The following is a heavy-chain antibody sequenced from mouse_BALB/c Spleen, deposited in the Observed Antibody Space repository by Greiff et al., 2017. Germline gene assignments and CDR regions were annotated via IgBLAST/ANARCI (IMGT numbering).Heavy chain of an antibody. V-gene: IGHV5-4*02. D-gene: IGHD4-1*01. CDR1: GFTFSDYY. CDR2: ISDGGSYT. Sequence: EVKVVESGGGLVKPGGSLKLSCAASGFTFSDYYMYWVRQTPEKRLEWVATISDGGSYTYYPDSVKGRFTISRDNAKNNLYLQMSSLKSEDTAMYYCARNWDYYAMDYWGQGTSVTVSS. J-gene: IGHJ4*01. CDR3: ARNWDYYAMDY.